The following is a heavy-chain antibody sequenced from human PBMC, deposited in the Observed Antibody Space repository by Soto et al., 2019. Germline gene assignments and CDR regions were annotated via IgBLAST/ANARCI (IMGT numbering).Heavy chain of an antibody. CDR1: GFTFSSYD. CDR3: ARDRVEFGYCSGGSCLPYYYYGMDV. Sequence: GESLKISCAASGFTFSSYDMHWVRQATGKGLEWVSAIGTAGDTYYPGSVKGRFTISRENAKNSLYLQMNSLRAEDTAVYYCARDRVEFGYCSGGSCLPYYYYGMDVWGQGTTVTVSS. V-gene: IGHV3-13*01. D-gene: IGHD2-15*01. J-gene: IGHJ6*02. CDR2: IGTAGDT.